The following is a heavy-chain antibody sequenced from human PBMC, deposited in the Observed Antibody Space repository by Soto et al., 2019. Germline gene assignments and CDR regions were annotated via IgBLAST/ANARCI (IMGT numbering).Heavy chain of an antibody. CDR3: ARVDGTY. CDR2: INPDSGNT. V-gene: IGHV1-3*05. CDR1: GYTFTSYA. D-gene: IGHD1-26*01. J-gene: IGHJ4*02. Sequence: QVRLVQSGAEEKKPGASVKVSCKASGYTFTSYAVHWVRQAPGQGLEWMASINPDSGNTQYSQKFRGRVTITRDAAASIAYMTLGSLRSEDTAVYSCARVDGTYWGTGALFTVS.